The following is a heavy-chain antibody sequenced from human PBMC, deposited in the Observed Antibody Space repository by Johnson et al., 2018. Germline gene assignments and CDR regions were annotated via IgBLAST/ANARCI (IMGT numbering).Heavy chain of an antibody. CDR3: ARGVGLSGYSDAFDI. Sequence: VQLVESGAEVKKPGSSVKVSCKASGGTFSSYAISWVRQAPGQGLEWMGGITPIFGTANYAKKFQERVPITRDMSASTADMELSSLRSEDTAVYYCARGVGLSGYSDAFDIWGQGTMVTVSS. CDR1: GGTFSSYA. V-gene: IGHV1-69*06. D-gene: IGHD3-3*01. J-gene: IGHJ3*02. CDR2: ITPIFGTA.